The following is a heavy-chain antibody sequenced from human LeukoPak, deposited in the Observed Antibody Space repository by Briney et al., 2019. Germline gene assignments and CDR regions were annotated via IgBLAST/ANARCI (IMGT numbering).Heavy chain of an antibody. CDR3: ARIHNLGILAHFDY. V-gene: IGHV3-48*03. CDR2: INSGGSTL. Sequence: GGSLRLSCAASGFTFSSYEMNWVRQAPGKGLEWVSYINSGGSTLYYADSVKGRFTISRNNAKNSLYLQMNSLRAEDTAVYYCARIHNLGILAHFDYWGQGTLVTVSS. D-gene: IGHD1-1*01. CDR1: GFTFSSYE. J-gene: IGHJ4*02.